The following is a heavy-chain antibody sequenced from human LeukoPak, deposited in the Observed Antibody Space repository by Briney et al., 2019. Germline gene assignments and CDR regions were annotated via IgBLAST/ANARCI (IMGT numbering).Heavy chain of an antibody. CDR1: GYSFTSYW. CDR2: IYPGESAT. CDR3: ARRSGWFSY. J-gene: IGHJ4*02. V-gene: IGHV5-51*01. Sequence: GESLKISCQGSGYSFTSYWIGWVRQMPGKGLEWIGIIYPGESATRYSPSFQGQVPISADKSISTAYLQWSSLKASDTAMYYCARRSGWFSYWGQGTLVTVSS. D-gene: IGHD6-19*01.